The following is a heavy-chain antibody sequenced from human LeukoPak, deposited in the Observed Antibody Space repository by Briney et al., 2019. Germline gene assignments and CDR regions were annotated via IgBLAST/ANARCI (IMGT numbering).Heavy chain of an antibody. CDR1: GGSFSGYY. J-gene: IGHJ6*03. Sequence: SETLSLTCAVYGGSFSGYYWSWIRQPPGKGLEWNGEINHSGSTNYNPSLKSRVTISLDTSKNQFSLKLSSVTAADTAVYYCARAEPGYYDFWSGYHNYYYYMDVWGKGTTVTVSS. V-gene: IGHV4-34*01. D-gene: IGHD3-3*01. CDR3: ARAEPGYYDFWSGYHNYYYYMDV. CDR2: INHSGST.